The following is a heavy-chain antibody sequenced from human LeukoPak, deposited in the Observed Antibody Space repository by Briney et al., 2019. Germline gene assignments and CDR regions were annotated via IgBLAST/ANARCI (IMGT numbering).Heavy chain of an antibody. D-gene: IGHD6-13*01. CDR3: ARLYSSRMNDNWFDP. V-gene: IGHV1-24*01. CDR2: FDPEDGET. J-gene: IGHJ5*02. CDR1: GYTLTELS. Sequence: GASVKVSCKVSGYTLTELSMHWVRQAPGKGLEWMGGFDPEDGETIYAQKFQGRVTMTEDTSTDTAYMELSSLRSEDTAVYYCARLYSSRMNDNWFDPWGQGTLVTVSS.